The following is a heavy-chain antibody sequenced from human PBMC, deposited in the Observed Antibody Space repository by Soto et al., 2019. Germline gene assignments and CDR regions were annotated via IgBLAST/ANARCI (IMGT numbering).Heavy chain of an antibody. CDR1: GYTFTSYD. CDR3: SSGQSGYDAFDI. V-gene: IGHV1-8*01. CDR2: MNPNSGNT. Sequence: ASVKVSCKASGYTFTSYDINWVRQATGQGLEWMGLMNPNSGNTGYAQKFQGRVTMTRNTSISTAYMELSSLRSEDTAVYYCSSGQSGYDAFDIWGQGTMVTVSS. J-gene: IGHJ3*02. D-gene: IGHD3-3*01.